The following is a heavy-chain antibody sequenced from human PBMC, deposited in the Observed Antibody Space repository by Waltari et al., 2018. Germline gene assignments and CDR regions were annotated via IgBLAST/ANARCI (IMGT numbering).Heavy chain of an antibody. D-gene: IGHD5-12*01. V-gene: IGHV3-30*02. Sequence: QVQLVESGGGVVQPGGSLRLSCAASGFTFSSYGMHWVRQAPGKGLEWVGFIRYDGSNKDYADSVHGRFTISRDNSKNTLDLQMNSLRPEDTAVYYCAKDRGGYDEYYFDYWGQGTLVTVSS. CDR1: GFTFSSYG. CDR3: AKDRGGYDEYYFDY. J-gene: IGHJ4*02. CDR2: IRYDGSNK.